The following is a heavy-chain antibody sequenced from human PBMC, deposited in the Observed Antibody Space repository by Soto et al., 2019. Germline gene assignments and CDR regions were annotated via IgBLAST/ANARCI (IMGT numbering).Heavy chain of an antibody. V-gene: IGHV3-21*01. CDR2: ISSSSSYI. D-gene: IGHD6-13*01. CDR1: GFTFSSYS. J-gene: IGHJ4*02. CDR3: AREGIAAALDY. Sequence: EVQLVESRGGLVKPGGSLRLTCAASGFTFSSYSMNWVRQAPGKGLEWVSSISSSSSYIYYADSVKGRFTISRDNAKNSLYLQVNSLRAEDTAVYYCAREGIAAALDYSGQGTLVTVSS.